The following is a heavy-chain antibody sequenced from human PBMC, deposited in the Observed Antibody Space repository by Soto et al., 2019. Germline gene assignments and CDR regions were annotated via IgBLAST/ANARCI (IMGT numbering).Heavy chain of an antibody. J-gene: IGHJ4*02. CDR3: ARLEDSSGYGFDY. CDR1: GGTFSSYT. CDR2: IIPILGIA. V-gene: IGHV1-69*02. Sequence: ASVKVSCKASGGTFSSYTISWVRQAPGQGLEWMGRIIPILGIANYAQKFQGRVTITANESTSTAYMELSSLRSEDTAVYYCARLEDSSGYGFDYWGQGTLVTVSS. D-gene: IGHD3-22*01.